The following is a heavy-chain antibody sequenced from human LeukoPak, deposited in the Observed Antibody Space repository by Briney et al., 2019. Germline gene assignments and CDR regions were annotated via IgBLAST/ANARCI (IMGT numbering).Heavy chain of an antibody. CDR3: ARGGNRGVPYYFDY. CDR2: IYYSGST. D-gene: IGHD3-10*01. J-gene: IGHJ4*02. CDR1: GGSISSGGYY. Sequence: KSSETLSLTCTVSGGSISSGGYYWSWIRQHPGKGLEWIGYIYYSGSTYYNPSLKSRVTISVDTSKNQFSLKLSSVTAADTAVYYCARGGNRGVPYYFDYWGQRTLVTVSS. V-gene: IGHV4-31*03.